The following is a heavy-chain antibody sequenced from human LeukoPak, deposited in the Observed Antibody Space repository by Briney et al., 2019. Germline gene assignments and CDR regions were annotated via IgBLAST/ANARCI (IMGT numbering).Heavy chain of an antibody. CDR1: GGSISSYY. CDR2: IYYSGST. Sequence: KSSETLSLTCTVSGGSISSYYWSWIRQPPGKGLEWIGYIYYSGSTNYNPSLKRRVTISVDTSKNQFSLKLSSVTAADTAVYYCARDDRYSSSSGYFQHWGQGTLVTVSS. CDR3: ARDDRYSSSSGYFQH. J-gene: IGHJ1*01. D-gene: IGHD6-6*01. V-gene: IGHV4-59*01.